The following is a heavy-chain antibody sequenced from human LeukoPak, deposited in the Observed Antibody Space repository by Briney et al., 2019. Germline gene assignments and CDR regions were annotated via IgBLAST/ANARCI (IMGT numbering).Heavy chain of an antibody. D-gene: IGHD2-15*01. J-gene: IGHJ5*02. V-gene: IGHV1-2*02. CDR2: INPNSGGT. Sequence: ASLKVSCKASGYTLTDYYVHWVRQAPGQGLEWMGWINPNSGGTNYAPKFQGRVTMTRDTSICTAYMELSRLRSDDSAVYYCARVDIVVVVAVGSFDPWGQGTLVTVSS. CDR1: GYTLTDYY. CDR3: ARVDIVVVVAVGSFDP.